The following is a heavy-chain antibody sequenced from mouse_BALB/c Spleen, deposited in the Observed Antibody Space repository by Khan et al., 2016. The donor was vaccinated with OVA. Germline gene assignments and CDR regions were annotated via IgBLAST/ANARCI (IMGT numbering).Heavy chain of an antibody. CDR1: GYSITSDYV. CDR2: ISYSGST. V-gene: IGHV3-2*02. J-gene: IGHJ4*01. CDR3: ARDGSRYNYAMDY. Sequence: EVQLQESGPGLVKPSQSLSLSCTATGYSITSDYVWYWIRQFPGNILELMGFISYSGSTNYNPSLKSRTSFTRDTSKNQSFLQLNSVTTEDTAAYDCARDGSRYNYAMDYWGQGTSVTVSA. D-gene: IGHD2-3*01.